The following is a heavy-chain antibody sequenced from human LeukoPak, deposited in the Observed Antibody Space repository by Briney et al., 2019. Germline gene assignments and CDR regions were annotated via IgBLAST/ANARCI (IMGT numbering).Heavy chain of an antibody. CDR2: VSGSGDST. V-gene: IGHV3-23*01. D-gene: IGHD2-2*01. CDR1: GFTFSTNA. J-gene: IGHJ4*02. CDR3: AKGTYQPLLWVFDY. Sequence: GGSLRLSCAASGFTFSTNAMSWVRRAPGRGLEWVSAVSGSGDSTYYADSVKGRFTISRDNSKNTLYLQMNSLRAEDTAVYYCAKGTYQPLLWVFDYWGQGTLVTVSS.